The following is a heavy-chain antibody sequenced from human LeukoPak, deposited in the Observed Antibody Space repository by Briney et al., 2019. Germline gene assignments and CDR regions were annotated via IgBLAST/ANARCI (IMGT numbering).Heavy chain of an antibody. D-gene: IGHD5-18*01. V-gene: IGHV3-33*01. CDR3: ARSPVRGYSYGTYYYYYYMDV. Sequence: GGFLRLSCAASGFTFSSYGMHWVRQAPGKGLEWVTVIWYDGSNKYYADSVKGRFTISRDNAKNSLYLQMNSLRAEDTAVYYCARSPVRGYSYGTYYYYYYMDVWGKGTTVTVSS. CDR1: GFTFSSYG. CDR2: IWYDGSNK. J-gene: IGHJ6*03.